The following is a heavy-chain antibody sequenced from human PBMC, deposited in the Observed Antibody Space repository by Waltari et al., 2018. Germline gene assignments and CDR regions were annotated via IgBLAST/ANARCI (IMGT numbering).Heavy chain of an antibody. CDR1: DFTFSSYE. V-gene: IGHV3-48*03. Sequence: EVQLVESGGGLVQPGGSLSLSCADSDFTFSSYELNWVSRAPGKGLEWVSYISSSGSTIYYADSVKGRFTISRDNAKNSLYLQMNSLRAEDTAVYYCARDQREMATIAGFDYWGQGTLVTVSS. CDR2: ISSSGSTI. CDR3: ARDQREMATIAGFDY. J-gene: IGHJ4*02. D-gene: IGHD5-12*01.